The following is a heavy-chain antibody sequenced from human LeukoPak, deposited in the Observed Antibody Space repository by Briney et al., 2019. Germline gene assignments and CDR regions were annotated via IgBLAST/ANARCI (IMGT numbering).Heavy chain of an antibody. D-gene: IGHD3-22*01. CDR2: INPNSGGT. V-gene: IGHV1-2*02. CDR3: ASGSSYDSSGRGFDY. J-gene: IGHJ4*02. Sequence: VSVKVSCKASGYTFTGYYMHWVRQAPGQGLEWMGWINPNSGGTNYAQKFQGRVTMTRDTSISTAYMELSRLRSDDTAVYYCASGSSYDSSGRGFDYWGQGTLVTVSS. CDR1: GYTFTGYY.